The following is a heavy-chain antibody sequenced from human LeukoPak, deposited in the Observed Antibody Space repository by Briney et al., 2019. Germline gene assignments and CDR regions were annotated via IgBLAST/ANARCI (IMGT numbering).Heavy chain of an antibody. D-gene: IGHD3-10*01. J-gene: IGHJ6*02. CDR3: AKELGSGSCMDV. CDR2: ISGSVGST. Sequence: PGGSLRLSCAASGFTFSSYAMSWVRQAPGKGLEWVSAISGSVGSTYYADPVKGRFTISRDNSKNTLYLQMNSLRAEDTAVYYCAKELGSGSCMDVWGQGTTVTVSS. CDR1: GFTFSSYA. V-gene: IGHV3-23*01.